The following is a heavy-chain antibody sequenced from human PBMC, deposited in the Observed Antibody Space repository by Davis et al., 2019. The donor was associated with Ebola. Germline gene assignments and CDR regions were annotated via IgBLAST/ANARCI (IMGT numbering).Heavy chain of an antibody. D-gene: IGHD6-13*01. CDR2: INAGNGNT. Sequence: ASVKVSCKASGYTFTSYGISWVRQAPGQRLEWMGWINAGNGNTKYSQKFQGRVTITRDTSASTAYMELRSLRSEDTAVYYCARSREQQLFPTDYYYYGMDVWGQGTTVTVSS. V-gene: IGHV1-18*04. J-gene: IGHJ6*02. CDR3: ARSREQQLFPTDYYYYGMDV. CDR1: GYTFTSYG.